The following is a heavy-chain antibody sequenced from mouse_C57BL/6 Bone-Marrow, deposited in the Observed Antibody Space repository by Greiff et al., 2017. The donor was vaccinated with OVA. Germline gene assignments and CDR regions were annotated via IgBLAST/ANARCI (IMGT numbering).Heavy chain of an antibody. J-gene: IGHJ3*01. CDR1: GYTFTDYE. CDR2: IDPETGGT. D-gene: IGHD1-1*01. CDR3: TRDYGSSRFAY. V-gene: IGHV1-15*01. Sequence: QVQLKESGAELVRPGASVTLSCKASGYTFTDYEMHWVKQTPVHGLEWIGAIDPETGGTAYSQKFKGKAILTADKSSSTAYMELRSLTSEDSAVYYCTRDYGSSRFAYWGQGTLVTVSA.